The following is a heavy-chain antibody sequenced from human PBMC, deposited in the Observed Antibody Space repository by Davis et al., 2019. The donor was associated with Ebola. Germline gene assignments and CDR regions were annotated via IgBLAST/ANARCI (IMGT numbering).Heavy chain of an antibody. CDR3: ARAVYDSSGYRLDY. D-gene: IGHD3-22*01. V-gene: IGHV4-59*08. J-gene: IGHJ4*02. CDR1: GGSISNYY. Sequence: SETLSLTCTVSGGSISNYYWSWIRQPPGKGLEWIGYIYYSGSTNYNPSLKSRVTISVDTSKNQFSLKLSSVTAADTAVYYCARAVYDSSGYRLDYWGQGTLVTVSS. CDR2: IYYSGST.